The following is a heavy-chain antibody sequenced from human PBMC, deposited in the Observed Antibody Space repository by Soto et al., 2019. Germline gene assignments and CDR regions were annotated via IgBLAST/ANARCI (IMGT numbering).Heavy chain of an antibody. CDR3: TRSAISPYGGLIGPFDY. Sequence: QVQLAQSGAEERKPGASVKVSCEATGYTFTAYALHWVRQAPGQRLEWMGWIKPANGNTKYSQRFQGRLTITSDTSANTMYMELSSLTSEDTAMYYWTRSAISPYGGLIGPFDYWGQGNLVAVSS. J-gene: IGHJ4*02. D-gene: IGHD3-16*02. CDR1: GYTFTAYA. V-gene: IGHV1-3*05. CDR2: IKPANGNT.